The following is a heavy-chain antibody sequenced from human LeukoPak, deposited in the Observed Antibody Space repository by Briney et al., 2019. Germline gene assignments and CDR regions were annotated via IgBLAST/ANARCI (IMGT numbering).Heavy chain of an antibody. Sequence: GGSLRLSCAASGFTFSSYSMNWVRQAPGKGLEWVSSISSSSSYIYYADSVKGRFTISRDNAKNPLYLQMNSLRAEDTAVYYCARAPCYYYDSSGYYYNWGQGTLVTVSS. V-gene: IGHV3-21*01. CDR2: ISSSSSYI. J-gene: IGHJ4*02. D-gene: IGHD3-22*01. CDR1: GFTFSSYS. CDR3: ARAPCYYYDSSGYYYN.